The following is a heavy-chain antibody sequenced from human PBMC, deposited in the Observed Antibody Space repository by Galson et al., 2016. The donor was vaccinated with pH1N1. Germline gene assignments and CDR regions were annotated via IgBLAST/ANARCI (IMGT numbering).Heavy chain of an antibody. D-gene: IGHD6-19*01. J-gene: IGHJ4*02. CDR2: VKQDGSEK. CDR3: ASWDNGWYHFFDY. V-gene: IGHV3-7*01. Sequence: SLRLSCAASGFTFSSHWMSWVRQAPGKGLEWVANVKQDGSEKHYVDSVKGRFTISRDNAKNSLYLQMNRLRAEDTAVYYCASWDNGWYHFFDYWGQGTLVPVSA. CDR1: GFTFSSHW.